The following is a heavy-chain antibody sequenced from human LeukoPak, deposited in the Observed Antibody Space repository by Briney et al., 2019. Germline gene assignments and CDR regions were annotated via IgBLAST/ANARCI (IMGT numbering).Heavy chain of an antibody. CDR1: GGTFSSYA. CDR3: ARVGDSSGLSPSRDYYYYGMDV. CDR2: IIPILGIA. V-gene: IGHV1-69*04. Sequence: SVKVSCKASGGTFSSYAISWVRQAPGQGLEWMGRIIPILGIANYAQKFQGRVTITADKSTSTAYMELSSLRSEDTAVYYCARVGDSSGLSPSRDYYYYGMDVWGQGTTVTVSS. J-gene: IGHJ6*02. D-gene: IGHD3-22*01.